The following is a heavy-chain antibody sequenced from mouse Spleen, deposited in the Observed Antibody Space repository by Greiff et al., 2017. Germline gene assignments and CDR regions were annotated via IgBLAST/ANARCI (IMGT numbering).Heavy chain of an antibody. V-gene: IGHV1-78*01. CDR1: GYTFTDHT. J-gene: IGHJ1*03. CDR3: AREGPHYNSYVWYFDV. Sequence: VQLQQSDADLVKPGASVKLSCTVSGYTFTDHTIHWMKQRPEQGLEWIGYIYPRDGSTKYNETFKGQATLTADKSSSTAYMQLNSLTSEDAAIYFCAREGPHYNSYVWYFDVWGTGTTVTVSS. D-gene: IGHD2-5*01. CDR2: IYPRDGST.